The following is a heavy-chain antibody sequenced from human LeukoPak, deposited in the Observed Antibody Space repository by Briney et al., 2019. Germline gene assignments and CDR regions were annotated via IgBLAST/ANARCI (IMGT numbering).Heavy chain of an antibody. D-gene: IGHD2-15*01. Sequence: GASVKVSCKASGYTFTSYDIHWVRQATGQGLEWVGRMDPNSGNTGYAQKFQGRVTMTRDTSISTAYMELSSLRSEDTAVYYCARYAVVAAMNWFDPWGQGTLAIVSS. V-gene: IGHV1-8*01. J-gene: IGHJ5*02. CDR1: GYTFTSYD. CDR3: ARYAVVAAMNWFDP. CDR2: MDPNSGNT.